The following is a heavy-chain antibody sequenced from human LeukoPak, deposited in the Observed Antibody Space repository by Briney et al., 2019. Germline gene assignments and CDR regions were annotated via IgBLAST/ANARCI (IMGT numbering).Heavy chain of an antibody. CDR2: IWYDGSNK. CDR3: ARDAEYYGSGGENWLDP. CDR1: GFTFSSYG. V-gene: IGHV3-33*01. D-gene: IGHD3-10*01. Sequence: GGSLRLSCAASGFTFSSYGMHWVRQAPGKGLEWVAVIWYDGSNKYYADSVKGRFTISRDNSKNTLYLQMNSLRAEDTAVYYCARDAEYYGSGGENWLDPWGQGTLVTVSS. J-gene: IGHJ5*02.